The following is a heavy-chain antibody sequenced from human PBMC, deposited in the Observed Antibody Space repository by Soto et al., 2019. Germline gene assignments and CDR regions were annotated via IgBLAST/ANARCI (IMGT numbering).Heavy chain of an antibody. CDR2: ISWNSNSI. V-gene: IGHV3-9*01. J-gene: IGHJ4*02. Sequence: PGGSLRLSCAASGFTFDDYAMHWVRQAPGKGLEWVSGISWNSNSIGYADSVKGRFTISRDYATNSLYLQMNSLRAEDTALYYCAKALSGYSYGPFDYWGQGSLVTVSS. CDR1: GFTFDDYA. CDR3: AKALSGYSYGPFDY. D-gene: IGHD5-18*01.